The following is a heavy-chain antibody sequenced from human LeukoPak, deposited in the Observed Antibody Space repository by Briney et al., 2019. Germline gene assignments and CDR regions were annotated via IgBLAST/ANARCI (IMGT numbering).Heavy chain of an antibody. Sequence: SETLSLTCTVSGGSISSSSYYWGWIRQPPGKGLEWIGSIYYSGSTYSNPSLKSRVTISVDTSKNHFSLKLNSVTAADTAVYFCARTYFYGSGTSKNYFDYWGQGTLVTVSS. CDR1: GGSISSSSYY. J-gene: IGHJ4*02. CDR3: ARTYFYGSGTSKNYFDY. V-gene: IGHV4-39*07. CDR2: IYYSGST. D-gene: IGHD3-10*01.